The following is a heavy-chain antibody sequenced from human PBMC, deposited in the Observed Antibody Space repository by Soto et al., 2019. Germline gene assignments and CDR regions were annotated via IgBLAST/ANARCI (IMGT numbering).Heavy chain of an antibody. J-gene: IGHJ6*02. CDR3: ARVNGDAPPRGMDV. V-gene: IGHV1-2*04. D-gene: IGHD2-8*01. Sequence: GASVKVSCKASGYTFIDYYIHWVRQAPGQGLEWMGRINPNTGGTYYAQNFQAWVTMTRDTSLSTAYMELTRLRSDDTAVYYCARVNGDAPPRGMDVWGQGTTVTVS. CDR1: GYTFIDYY. CDR2: INPNTGGT.